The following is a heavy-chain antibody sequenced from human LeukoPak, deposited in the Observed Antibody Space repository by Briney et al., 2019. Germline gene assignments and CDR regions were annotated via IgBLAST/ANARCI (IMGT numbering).Heavy chain of an antibody. J-gene: IGHJ6*03. CDR2: INHSGST. CDR1: GGSFSGYY. D-gene: IGHD1-1*01. Sequence: SETLSLTCAVYGGSFSGYYWSWIRQPPGKGLEWIGEINHSGSTNYNPSLKSRVTISVDTSKNQFSLKLSSVTAADTAVYYCARIDATGTTGFYYMDVWGKGTTVTVSS. V-gene: IGHV4-34*01. CDR3: ARIDATGTTGFYYMDV.